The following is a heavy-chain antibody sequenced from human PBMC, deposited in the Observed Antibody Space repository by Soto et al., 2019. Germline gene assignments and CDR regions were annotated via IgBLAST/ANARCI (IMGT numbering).Heavy chain of an antibody. D-gene: IGHD2-15*01. V-gene: IGHV1-2*04. J-gene: IGHJ3*02. Sequence: ASVKVSCKASGYTFDKYAIHWVRQAPGQRLEWMGWINPNSGGTNYAQKFQGWVTMTRDTSISTAYMELSRLRSDDTAVYYCAREADGCSGGSCYQIDAFDIWGQGTMVTVS. CDR3: AREADGCSGGSCYQIDAFDI. CDR1: GYTFDKYA. CDR2: INPNSGGT.